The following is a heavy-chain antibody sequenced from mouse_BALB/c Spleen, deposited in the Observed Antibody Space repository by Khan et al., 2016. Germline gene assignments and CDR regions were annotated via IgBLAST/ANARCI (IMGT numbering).Heavy chain of an antibody. CDR1: GFTFNTYA. CDR2: IRSKSNNYAT. D-gene: IGHD2-14*01. CDR3: VSHGYRYDDAMDY. Sequence: EVQLVESGGGLVQPKGSLKLSCAASGFTFNTYAMNWVRQAPGKGLEWVARIRSKSNNYATYYADSVKDRFTISRDDSQSMLYLQMNNLKTEDTAMYYCVSHGYRYDDAMDYWGQGTSVTVSS. J-gene: IGHJ4*01. V-gene: IGHV10-1*02.